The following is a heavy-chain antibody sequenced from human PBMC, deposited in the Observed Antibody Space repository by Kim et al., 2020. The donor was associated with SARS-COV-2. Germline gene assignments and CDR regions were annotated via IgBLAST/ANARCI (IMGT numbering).Heavy chain of an antibody. Sequence: SETLSLTCTVSGGSISSGGNYWSWIRQYPGKGLEWIGYISYSGSTYYNPSLKSRVIISIDTSKNQFSLKLSSVTAADTAVYYCARGGGSVTASNYDSWGQGTQVTVSS. D-gene: IGHD3-16*01. CDR3: ARGGGSVTASNYDS. CDR2: ISYSGST. CDR1: GGSISSGGNY. V-gene: IGHV4-31*03. J-gene: IGHJ4*02.